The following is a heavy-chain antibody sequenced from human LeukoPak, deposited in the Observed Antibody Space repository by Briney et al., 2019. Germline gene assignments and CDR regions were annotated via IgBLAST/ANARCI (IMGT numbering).Heavy chain of an antibody. Sequence: PSETLSLTCTVSGGSISSHYWSWIRQPPGKGLEWIGYIYYSGSTNYNPSLKSRVTISVDTSKNQFSLKLSSVTAADTAVYYCASSADVWSGSSFYYMDVWAKGPRSPSP. D-gene: IGHD3-3*01. CDR1: GGSISSHY. J-gene: IGHJ6*03. V-gene: IGHV4-59*11. CDR2: IYYSGST. CDR3: ASSADVWSGSSFYYMDV.